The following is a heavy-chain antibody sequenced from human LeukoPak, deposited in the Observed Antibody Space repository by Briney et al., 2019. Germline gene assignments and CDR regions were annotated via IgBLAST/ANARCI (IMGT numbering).Heavy chain of an antibody. Sequence: SETLSLTCSVSGGSISSYYWSWIRQPPGKGLEYIGYIFYSGRTNYNPSLKSRLTISVDTSKNQFSLTLSSVTAADTAVYYCATLPPLRYYYDSSGYYYSFDYWGQGTLVTVSS. J-gene: IGHJ4*02. CDR1: GGSISSYY. D-gene: IGHD3-22*01. CDR2: IFYSGRT. CDR3: ATLPPLRYYYDSSGYYYSFDY. V-gene: IGHV4-59*01.